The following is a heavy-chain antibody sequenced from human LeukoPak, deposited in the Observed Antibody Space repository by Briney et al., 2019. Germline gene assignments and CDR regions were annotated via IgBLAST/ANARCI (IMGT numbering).Heavy chain of an antibody. D-gene: IGHD5-12*01. CDR1: GYTFTGYY. CDR2: INPNSGNT. V-gene: IGHV1-8*02. J-gene: IGHJ6*02. CDR3: AWSWGSDINYYYYGMDV. Sequence: GASVKVSCKASGYTFTGYYMHWVRQAPGQGLEWMGRINPNSGNTGYAQKFQGRVTMTRNTSISTAYMELSSLRSEDTAVYYCAWSWGSDINYYYYGMDVWGQGTTVTVSS.